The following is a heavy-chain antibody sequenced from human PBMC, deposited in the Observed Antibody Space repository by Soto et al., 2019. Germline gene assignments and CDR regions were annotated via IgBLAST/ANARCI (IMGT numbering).Heavy chain of an antibody. CDR3: ARAKGDYDSASLDY. CDR2: IIPIFGTA. V-gene: IGHV1-69*13. D-gene: IGHD5-12*01. J-gene: IGHJ4*02. Sequence: ASVKASCKASGGTFSSYAISWVRQAPGQGLEWMGGIIPIFGTANYAQKFQGRVTITADESTSTAYMELSSLRSEDTAVYYCARAKGDYDSASLDYWGQGTLVTVSS. CDR1: GGTFSSYA.